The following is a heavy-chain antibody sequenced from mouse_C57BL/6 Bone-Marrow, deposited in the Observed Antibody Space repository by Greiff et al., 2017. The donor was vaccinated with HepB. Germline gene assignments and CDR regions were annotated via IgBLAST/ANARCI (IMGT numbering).Heavy chain of an antibody. CDR2: IDPSDSYT. CDR1: GYTFTSYW. J-gene: IGHJ4*01. V-gene: IGHV1-69*01. D-gene: IGHD2-12*01. CDR3: ASSYYNYAMDY. Sequence: QVQLQQPGAELVMPGASVKLSCKASGYTFTSYWMHWVKQRPGQGLEWIGEIDPSDSYTNYNQKFMGKSTLTVDKSSSTAYMQLSSLTSEDSAVYYCASSYYNYAMDYWGQGTSVTVSS.